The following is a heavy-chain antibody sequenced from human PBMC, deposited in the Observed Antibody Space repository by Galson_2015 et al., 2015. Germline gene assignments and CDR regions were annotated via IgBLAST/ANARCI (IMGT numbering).Heavy chain of an antibody. CDR3: TRHLGIGSGSPEF. Sequence: SLRLSCAASGFTFSSSAMNWVRQAPGKGLEWVSALSHTGSSIYYADSAKGRFTISRDNSKNTLYLHLNSLRGDDTAVYYCTRHLGIGSGSPEFWGQGTLVAVSS. CDR2: LSHTGSSI. J-gene: IGHJ4*02. V-gene: IGHV3-23*01. CDR1: GFTFSSSA. D-gene: IGHD7-27*01.